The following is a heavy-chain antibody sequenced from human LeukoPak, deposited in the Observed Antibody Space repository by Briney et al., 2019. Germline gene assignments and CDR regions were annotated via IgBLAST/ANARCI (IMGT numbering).Heavy chain of an antibody. Sequence: ASVKVSCKASGYTFTSYAMHWVRQAPGQRLEWMGWINAGNGNTKYSQKFQGRVTITRDTSASTAYMELSSLRSEDTAVYYCARAQLYTFGGVDDAFDIWGQGTMVTVSS. D-gene: IGHD3-16*01. J-gene: IGHJ3*02. V-gene: IGHV1-3*01. CDR1: GYTFTSYA. CDR2: INAGNGNT. CDR3: ARAQLYTFGGVDDAFDI.